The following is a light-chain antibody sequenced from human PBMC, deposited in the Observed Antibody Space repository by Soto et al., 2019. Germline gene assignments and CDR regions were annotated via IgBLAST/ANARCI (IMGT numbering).Light chain of an antibody. CDR2: DAS. Sequence: DIQMTQSPSTLSASVGDRVTITCRASENIKNWLAWYQQTAGKAPKVLISDASRLEAGVPSRFSGSGSGTDFTLTITSLQTDDFGTYYCQQHDVHPKKLGQGTKVDIK. CDR1: ENIKNW. V-gene: IGKV1-5*01. CDR3: QQHDVHPKK. J-gene: IGKJ1*01.